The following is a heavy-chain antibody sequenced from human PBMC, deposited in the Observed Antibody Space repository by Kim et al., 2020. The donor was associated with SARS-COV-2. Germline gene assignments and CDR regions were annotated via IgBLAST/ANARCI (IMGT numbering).Heavy chain of an antibody. J-gene: IGHJ4*02. D-gene: IGHD3-16*01. CDR1: GFTFSSYW. V-gene: IGHV3-74*01. CDR3: SSLATGYVWGKFDY. Sequence: GGSLRLSCAASGFTFSSYWMHWVRQAPGKGPVWVSRISSDGSSTSYADSVKGRFTISRDNAKNTLYLQMNSLRAEDTAVYYCSSLATGYVWGKFDYWGQGTLGTVSS. CDR2: ISSDGSST.